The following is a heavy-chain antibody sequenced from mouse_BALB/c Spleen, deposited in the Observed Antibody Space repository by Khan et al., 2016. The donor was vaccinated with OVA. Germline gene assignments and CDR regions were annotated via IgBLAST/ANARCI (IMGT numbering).Heavy chain of an antibody. Sequence: VQLKESGPELVRPGASVKISCTASGYSFTGYFINWVMQSHGKSLEWIGRINPHIGETFYNQRFKDKATLTVDESSNTAHMELRSLTSEDSAVYFCTRIYRSDFDYWGQGTTLTVSS. CDR2: INPHIGET. D-gene: IGHD1-1*01. CDR1: GYSFTGYF. V-gene: IGHV1-20*01. J-gene: IGHJ2*01. CDR3: TRIYRSDFDY.